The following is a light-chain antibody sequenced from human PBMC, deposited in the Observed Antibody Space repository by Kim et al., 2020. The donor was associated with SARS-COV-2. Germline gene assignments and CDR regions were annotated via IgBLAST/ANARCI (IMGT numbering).Light chain of an antibody. CDR3: QQSSTSPPT. V-gene: IGKV1-39*01. Sequence: ASVGDRVTIACRARQSITSYLNWYLQQPGKAPKLLIYATSSLQSGVPSRFSGSGSGTDFTLTISSLQPEDFATYYCQQSSTSPPTFGQGTKVDIK. CDR2: ATS. CDR1: QSITSY. J-gene: IGKJ1*01.